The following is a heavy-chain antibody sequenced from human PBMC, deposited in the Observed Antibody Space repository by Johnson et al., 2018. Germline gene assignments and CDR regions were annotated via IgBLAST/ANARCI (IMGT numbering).Heavy chain of an antibody. CDR2: INNDGTTT. CDR1: GFTFSRYW. V-gene: IGHV3-74*01. CDR3: ARSRGMREYFQH. D-gene: IGHD3-22*01. J-gene: IGHJ1*01. Sequence: VQLQESGGGLVQPGGSLRLSCTASGFTFSRYWMHWVRQVPGKGLVWLSRINNDGTTTTYADSVRGRFTISRDNAKNTLYLQMNSLRAEDTAVYYCARSRGMREYFQHWGQGTLVTVSS.